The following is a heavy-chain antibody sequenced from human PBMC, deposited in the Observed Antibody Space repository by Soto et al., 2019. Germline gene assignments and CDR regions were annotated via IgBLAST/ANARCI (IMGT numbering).Heavy chain of an antibody. CDR3: ATVIGTPPYSNYESYYYYGMDV. CDR2: ISAYNGNT. D-gene: IGHD4-4*01. Sequence: GASVKVSCKASGYTFTSYGISWVRQAPGQGLEWMGWISAYNGNTNYAQKLQGRVTMTTDTSTSTAYMELRSLRSDDTAVYYCATVIGTPPYSNYESYYYYGMDVWGQGTTVTVSS. J-gene: IGHJ6*02. CDR1: GYTFTSYG. V-gene: IGHV1-18*01.